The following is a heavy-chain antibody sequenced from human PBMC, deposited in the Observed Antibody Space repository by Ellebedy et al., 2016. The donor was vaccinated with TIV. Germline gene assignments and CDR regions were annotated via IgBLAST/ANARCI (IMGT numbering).Heavy chain of an antibody. CDR3: AKDRTPGDGYWVFDN. CDR1: GFTFSPYA. Sequence: GESLKISCAASGFTFSPYAMAWVRQAPGEGLEWVSGIVGSGAQKYADSVKGRFTISRDNTKTTVDLQMNSLRAEDTAVYFCAKDRTPGDGYWVFDNWGQGTLVSVSS. V-gene: IGHV3-23*01. CDR2: IVGSGA. J-gene: IGHJ4*02. D-gene: IGHD5-18*01.